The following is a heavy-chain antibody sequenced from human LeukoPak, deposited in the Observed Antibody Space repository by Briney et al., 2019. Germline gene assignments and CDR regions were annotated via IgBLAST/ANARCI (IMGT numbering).Heavy chain of an antibody. D-gene: IGHD3-16*01. CDR3: ARTLRGGGALDS. CDR2: IKEDGSEK. CDR1: GFTFSNYW. J-gene: IGHJ4*02. V-gene: IGHV3-7*03. Sequence: GGSLRLSCAASGFTFSNYWLNWVRQAPGKGLHWVANIKEDGSEKYYVDSVKGRFTISRDNAKNSLFLQMNSLRAEDTAVYYCARTLRGGGALDSWGQGTLVTVSS.